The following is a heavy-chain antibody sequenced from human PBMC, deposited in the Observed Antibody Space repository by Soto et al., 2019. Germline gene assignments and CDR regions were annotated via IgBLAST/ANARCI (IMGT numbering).Heavy chain of an antibody. CDR1: GFTFSTYW. CDR3: AKDRRFLEWLPRDLDILTGYRYYYGMDV. D-gene: IGHD3-3*01. CDR2: IDAAGSVT. J-gene: IGHJ6*02. V-gene: IGHV3-74*03. Sequence: PGGSLRLSCAASGFTFSTYWMHWVRQTPGKGLGWVSRIDAAGSVTTYADSVKGRFTISRDNAKNTLYLQMNSLRAEDTAVYYCAKDRRFLEWLPRDLDILTGYRYYYGMDVWGQGTTVTVSS.